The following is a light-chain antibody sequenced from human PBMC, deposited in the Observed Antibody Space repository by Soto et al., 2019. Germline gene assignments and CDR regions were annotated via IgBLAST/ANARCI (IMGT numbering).Light chain of an antibody. J-gene: IGKJ1*01. CDR1: QSISSY. CDR2: KAS. V-gene: IGKV1-5*03. Sequence: DLQMTQSPYSLSASLGDRVTITCRAIQSISSYLNWYQQKPGKAPKLLVSKASTLESGVPGRFSGSGSGTAFTLTISSLQPDDFAIYYCQQYNSYWTFGQGTKVDIK. CDR3: QQYNSYWT.